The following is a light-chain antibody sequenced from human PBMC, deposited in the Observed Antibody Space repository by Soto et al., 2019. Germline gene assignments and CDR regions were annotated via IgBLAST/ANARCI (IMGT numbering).Light chain of an antibody. Sequence: QSVLTQAPSASGTPGQRVTISCSGSSSNIGSNTIYWYQQLPGTTPKLLIYRNDQRPSGVPDRFSGSKSGTSASLAISGLRSEDEADYFCAAWDDSRSGVVFGGGTKLTVL. V-gene: IGLV1-47*01. CDR3: AAWDDSRSGVV. CDR1: SSNIGSNT. J-gene: IGLJ3*02. CDR2: RND.